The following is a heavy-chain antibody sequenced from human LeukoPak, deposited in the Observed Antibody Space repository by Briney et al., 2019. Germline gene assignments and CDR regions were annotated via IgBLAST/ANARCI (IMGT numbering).Heavy chain of an antibody. J-gene: IGHJ5*02. CDR3: ARGPRNDP. CDR2: VHPDTGYA. V-gene: IGHV1-8*01. Sequence: LEWMGWVHPDTGYADYEQKFQGRVTMTSDTSISTAYMELSSPRSDDTAVYFCARGPRNDPWGQGTLVTVSS. D-gene: IGHD1-14*01.